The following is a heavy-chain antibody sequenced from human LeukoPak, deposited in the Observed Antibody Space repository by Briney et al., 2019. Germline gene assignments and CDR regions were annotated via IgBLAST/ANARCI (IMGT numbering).Heavy chain of an antibody. V-gene: IGHV4-30-2*03. CDR3: ARQALEMATFSLNYFDY. J-gene: IGHJ4*02. CDR2: IYHSGST. Sequence: PSETLSLTCTVSGGSISSGGYYWSWIRQPPGKGLEWIGYIYHSGSTYYNPSLKSRVTISVDTSKNQFSLKLSSVTAADTAVYYCARQALEMATFSLNYFDYWGQGTLVTVSS. CDR1: GGSISSGGYY. D-gene: IGHD5-24*01.